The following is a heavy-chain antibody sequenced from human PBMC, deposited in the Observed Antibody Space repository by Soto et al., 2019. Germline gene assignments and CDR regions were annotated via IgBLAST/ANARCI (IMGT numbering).Heavy chain of an antibody. CDR3: ARDRSLIYGDYGDWFDP. CDR1: GFTFSSYG. CDR2: IWYDGSNK. V-gene: IGHV3-33*01. J-gene: IGHJ5*02. D-gene: IGHD4-17*01. Sequence: VQLVESGGGVVQPGRSLRLSCAASGFTFSSYGMHWVRQGPGKGLEWVAVIWYDGSNKYYAEYVKGRFTISRDNSKNTLYLQMNSLRAEDTAVYYCARDRSLIYGDYGDWFDPWGQGTLVTVSS.